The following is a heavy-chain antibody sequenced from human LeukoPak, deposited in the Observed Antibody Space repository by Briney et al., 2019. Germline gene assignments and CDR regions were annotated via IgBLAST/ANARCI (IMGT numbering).Heavy chain of an antibody. D-gene: IGHD3-9*01. CDR1: GGSFSGYY. CDR2: INHSGST. J-gene: IGHJ6*03. Sequence: SETLSLTCAVYGGSFSGYYWSWIRQPPGKGLEWIGEINHSGSTNYNPSLKSRVTISVDTSKNQFSLKLSSVTAADTAVYYCARGRYFDWLYYYYYYMDVWGKGTTVTVSS. CDR3: ARGRYFDWLYYYYYYMDV. V-gene: IGHV4-34*01.